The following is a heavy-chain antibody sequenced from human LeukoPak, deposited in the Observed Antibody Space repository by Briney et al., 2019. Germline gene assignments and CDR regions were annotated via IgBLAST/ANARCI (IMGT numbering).Heavy chain of an antibody. CDR2: IXXXXSXXXXSGST. J-gene: IGHJ5*02. CDR3: ARGSIVVVPAAIVNWFDP. V-gene: IGHV4-59*12. D-gene: IGHD2-2*01. Sequence: PSETLSLTCTVSGGSISSYYWSWIRQPPGKGLEWIGYIXXXXSXXXXSGSTNYNPSLKSRVSISIDTSNNQFSLKLSSVTAADTAVYYCARGSIVVVPAAIVNWFDPWGQGTLVTVSS. CDR1: GGSISSYY.